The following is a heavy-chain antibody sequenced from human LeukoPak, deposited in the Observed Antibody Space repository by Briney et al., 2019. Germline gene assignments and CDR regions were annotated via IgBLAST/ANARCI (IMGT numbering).Heavy chain of an antibody. V-gene: IGHV1-2*02. CDR2: INPNSGGT. D-gene: IGHD6-19*01. CDR1: GGTFSSYT. CDR3: ARAQQWLVRYFDY. Sequence: VASVKVSCTASGGTFSSYTISWVRQAPGKGLEWVGWINPNSGGTNYAQKFQGRVTMTRDTSISTAYVELSRLTSDDTAVYYCARAQQWLVRYFDYWGEGTLVTVSS. J-gene: IGHJ4*02.